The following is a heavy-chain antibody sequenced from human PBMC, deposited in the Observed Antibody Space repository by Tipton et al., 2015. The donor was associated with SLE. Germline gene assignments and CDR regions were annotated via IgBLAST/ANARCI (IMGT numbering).Heavy chain of an antibody. CDR2: INHSGST. V-gene: IGHV4-34*01. J-gene: IGHJ5*02. D-gene: IGHD3-16*01. CDR3: ARGGGFDP. CDR1: GGSFSGYY. Sequence: TLSLTCAVYGGSFSGYYWSWIRQPPGEGLEWIGEINHSGSTNYNPSLKSRVTISVDTSKNQFSLKLSSVTSAGTAVYYCARGGGFDPWGQGTLVTVSS.